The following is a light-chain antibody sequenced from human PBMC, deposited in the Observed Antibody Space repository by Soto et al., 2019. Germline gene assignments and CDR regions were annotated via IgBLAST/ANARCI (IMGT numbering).Light chain of an antibody. CDR3: QQYNSEWT. J-gene: IGKJ1*01. CDR2: TAS. V-gene: IGKV1-5*03. Sequence: DIQMTQSPSTLSASVGDRVTITCRASPSVSSWLAWYQQKPGKAPNLLIYTASSLETGVPSKFSGSGSRKEIPLTINNLQPYDFATLYWQQYNSEWTFGQWTTVEIK. CDR1: PSVSSW.